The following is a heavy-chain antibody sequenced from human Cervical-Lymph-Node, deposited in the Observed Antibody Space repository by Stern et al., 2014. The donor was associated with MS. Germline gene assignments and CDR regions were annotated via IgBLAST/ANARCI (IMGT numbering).Heavy chain of an antibody. CDR2: IFHNGTT. V-gene: IGHV4-39*01. Sequence: QVQLQESGPGLVKPSETLSLTCTVSGASIRSSVYQWGWVRQPPGKGLEWIGNIFHNGTTYDTPPLKGRFTISLDASKTQFSLELNFVTAADTAVYYCLRVPHWLQVSPDRGENANFHFWGQGTLVIVSS. J-gene: IGHJ4*02. CDR3: LRVPHWLQVSPDRGENANFHF. CDR1: GASIRSSVYQ. D-gene: IGHD6-19*01.